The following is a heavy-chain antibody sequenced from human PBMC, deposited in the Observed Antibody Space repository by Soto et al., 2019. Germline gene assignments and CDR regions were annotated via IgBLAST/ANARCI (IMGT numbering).Heavy chain of an antibody. V-gene: IGHV3-23*01. CDR2: ISASGVST. CDR1: GFTFSSYA. D-gene: IGHD6-19*01. Sequence: EVQLLESGGGLLQPGGSLRLSCAASGFTFSSYAMSWVRQAPGKGLEWGSGISASGVSTYYADSVKGRFTISRDKSENTLYLQMNSLRAEDTALYYCAKDRKTGSGWYWDYWGQGTLVTVSS. J-gene: IGHJ4*02. CDR3: AKDRKTGSGWYWDY.